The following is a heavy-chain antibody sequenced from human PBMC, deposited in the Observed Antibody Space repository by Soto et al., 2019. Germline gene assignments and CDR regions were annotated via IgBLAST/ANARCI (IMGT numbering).Heavy chain of an antibody. J-gene: IGHJ6*02. D-gene: IGHD6-19*01. CDR2: ISYDGSNK. V-gene: IGHV3-30*18. CDR3: AKDRIAVAGAYYYGMDV. Sequence: QVQLVESGGGVVQPGRSLRLSCAASGFTFSSYGMHWVRQAPGQGLEWVAVISYDGSNKYYADSVKGRFTISRDNSKNTLYLQMNSLKAEDTAVYYCAKDRIAVAGAYYYGMDVWGPGTTVTVSS. CDR1: GFTFSSYG.